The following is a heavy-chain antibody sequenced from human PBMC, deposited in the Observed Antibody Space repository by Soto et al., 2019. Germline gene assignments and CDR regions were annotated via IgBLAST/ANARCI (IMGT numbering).Heavy chain of an antibody. V-gene: IGHV4-59*01. CDR2: IYYSGST. Sequence: SETLSLTCTVSGGSISSYYWSWIRQPPGKGLEWIGYIYYSGSTNYNPSLKSRVTISVDTSKNQFSLKLSSLTAADTAVYYCAREFYTGSYYGWFDTWGQGTLVTVSS. CDR3: AREFYTGSYYGWFDT. CDR1: GGSISSYY. D-gene: IGHD1-26*01. J-gene: IGHJ5*02.